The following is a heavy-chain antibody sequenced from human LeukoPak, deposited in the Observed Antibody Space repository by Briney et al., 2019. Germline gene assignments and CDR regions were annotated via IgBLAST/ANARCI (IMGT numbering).Heavy chain of an antibody. J-gene: IGHJ4*02. CDR1: GFTFSSYG. CDR3: ASGSTPGNGYYFDS. Sequence: GGSLRLSCAASGFTFSSYGMHWVRQAPGKGLEWVAVISYDGSNKYYADSVKGRFTISRDNSKNTLYLQMNSLRAEDTDIYYCASGSTPGNGYYFDSWGQGTLVTVSS. D-gene: IGHD3-10*01. V-gene: IGHV3-30*03. CDR2: ISYDGSNK.